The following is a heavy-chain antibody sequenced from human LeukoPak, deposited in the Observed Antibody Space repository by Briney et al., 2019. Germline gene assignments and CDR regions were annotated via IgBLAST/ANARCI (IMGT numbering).Heavy chain of an antibody. V-gene: IGHV4-34*01. CDR2: INHSGST. D-gene: IGHD6-6*01. Sequence: SSETLSLTCAVYGGSFSGYYWSWIRQPPGKGLEWIGEINHSGSTNYNPSLKSRVTISVDTSKNQFSLKLSSVTAADTAVYYCARLRARPGRGLLGYYMDVWGKGTTVTVSS. J-gene: IGHJ6*03. CDR3: ARLRARPGRGLLGYYMDV. CDR1: GGSFSGYY.